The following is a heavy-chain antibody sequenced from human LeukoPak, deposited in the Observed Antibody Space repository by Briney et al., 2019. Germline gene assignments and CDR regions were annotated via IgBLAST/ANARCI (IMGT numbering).Heavy chain of an antibody. V-gene: IGHV1-69*01. Sequence: SVKVSCKASGGIFSSYAIIWVRQAPGQGLEWMGGIIPIFGTANYAQKFQGRVTITADESTSTAYMELSSLRSEDTAVYYCARGIVGATTKVAFDYWGQGTLVTVSS. D-gene: IGHD1-26*01. J-gene: IGHJ4*02. CDR3: ARGIVGATTKVAFDY. CDR1: GGIFSSYA. CDR2: IIPIFGTA.